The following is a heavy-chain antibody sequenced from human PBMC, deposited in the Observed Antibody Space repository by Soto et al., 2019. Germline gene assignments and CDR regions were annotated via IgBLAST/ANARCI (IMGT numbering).Heavy chain of an antibody. D-gene: IGHD3-10*01. CDR1: GDFISGYC. J-gene: IGHJ6*02. CDR2: IYASGST. CDR3: AVLGDFQSSNHAMDA. Sequence: SETLSLTCTVSGDFISGYCWSWIRQSAGKGLEWIGRIYASGSTNYNPILKNRLTISVDTSKNQFSLKLSSVTAADTAVYYCAVLGDFQSSNHAMDAWGQGTTVTVSS. V-gene: IGHV4-4*07.